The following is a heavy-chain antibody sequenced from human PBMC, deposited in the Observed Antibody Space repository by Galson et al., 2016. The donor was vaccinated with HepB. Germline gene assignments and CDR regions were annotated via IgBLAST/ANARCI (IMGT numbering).Heavy chain of an antibody. Sequence: QSGAEVKKPGESLKISCKGSGYSFTNYWIGWVRQMPGKGLEWMGIIYPGDSDTRYSPSFQGQVTISADKSISTAYLQWSSLKASDAAIYYCARRTWTVVLVAATQAEFDFWGQGTLVTVSS. CDR3: ARRTWTVVLVAATQAEFDF. V-gene: IGHV5-51*03. CDR1: GYSFTNYW. J-gene: IGHJ4*02. CDR2: IYPGDSDT. D-gene: IGHD2-15*01.